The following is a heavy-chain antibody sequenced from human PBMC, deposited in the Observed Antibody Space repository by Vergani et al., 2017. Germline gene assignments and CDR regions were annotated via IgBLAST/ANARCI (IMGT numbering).Heavy chain of an antibody. D-gene: IGHD5-12*01. Sequence: VQLLESGGGLVQPGGSLRLSCEASGFSFPSYAMNWVRQAPGKGLEWVSSVSGSSATPYYADSGKGRFIISRDNSKNTLQLQLNSLRADDTAVYYCTSGSRGYTGYFLDYWGQGTLATVSS. V-gene: IGHV3-23*01. CDR3: TSGSRGYTGYFLDY. CDR2: VSGSSATP. CDR1: GFSFPSYA. J-gene: IGHJ4*02.